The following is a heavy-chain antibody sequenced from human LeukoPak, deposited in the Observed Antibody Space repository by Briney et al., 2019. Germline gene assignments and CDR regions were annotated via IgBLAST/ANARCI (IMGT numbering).Heavy chain of an antibody. V-gene: IGHV4-31*03. D-gene: IGHD3-10*01. Sequence: PSETLSLTCTVSGVSISGEVYYWSWVRQPPGKGLELLGYIYYSGTAYYNPSLKSRIAISVDRSKNQFSLKLRSVTAAVSAVYCCARGLVRGVLLLVLEYWGQGTQVTVSS. J-gene: IGHJ4*02. CDR2: IYYSGTA. CDR3: ARGLVRGVLLLVLEY. CDR1: GVSISGEVYY.